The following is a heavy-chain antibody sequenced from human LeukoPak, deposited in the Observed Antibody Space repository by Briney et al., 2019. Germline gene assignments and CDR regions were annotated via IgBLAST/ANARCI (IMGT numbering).Heavy chain of an antibody. J-gene: IGHJ1*01. CDR2: INTNTGNP. CDR3: ARDPLRPYYDILTGRSEYFQH. Sequence: ASVKVSCKASGYTFTSYAMNWVRQAPGQGLEWMGWINTNTGNPTYAQGFTGRFVFSLDTSVSTAYLQISSLKAEDTAVYYCARDPLRPYYDILTGRSEYFQHWGQGTLVSVSP. D-gene: IGHD3-9*01. V-gene: IGHV7-4-1*02. CDR1: GYTFTSYA.